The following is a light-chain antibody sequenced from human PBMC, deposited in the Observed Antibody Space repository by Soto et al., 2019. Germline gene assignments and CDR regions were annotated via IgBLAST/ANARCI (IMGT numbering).Light chain of an antibody. CDR1: QGIGVR. V-gene: IGKV1-5*03. J-gene: IGKJ1*01. CDR3: QQYRGT. CDR2: KAS. Sequence: IQMTQSPSSLSASIGDRVTITCRASQGIGVRLAWYQQKPGKAPKLLIYKASSLESGVPSRFSGSGSGTEFALTISSLQPDDLGTYYCQQYRGTFGQGTKVDIK.